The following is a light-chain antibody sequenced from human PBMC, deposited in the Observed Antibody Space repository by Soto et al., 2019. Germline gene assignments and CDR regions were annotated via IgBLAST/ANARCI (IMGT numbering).Light chain of an antibody. J-gene: IGLJ2*01. CDR2: EVS. CDR3: YSYTSMSTVV. V-gene: IGLV2-14*01. CDR1: SSDVGGYKY. Sequence: QSVLTQPASVSGSPGQSITISCTGTSSDVGGYKYVSWYHQYPGKAPKLMIYEVSNRPSGVSDRFSGSKSGNTASLTISGLQAEDEGDYYCYSYTSMSTVVFGGGTKVTVL.